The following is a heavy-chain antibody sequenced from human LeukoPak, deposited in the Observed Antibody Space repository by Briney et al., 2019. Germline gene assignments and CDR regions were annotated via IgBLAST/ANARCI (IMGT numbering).Heavy chain of an antibody. CDR2: INSDGSST. CDR1: GFTFSSYW. Sequence: GGSLRLSCAASGFTFSSYWMHWVRQAPGKGLVWVSRINSDGSSTSYADSVKGRFTISRDNAKNTLYLQMNSLRAVDTAVYYCASGAYYYDSSGYYYAGYWGQGTLVTVSS. D-gene: IGHD3-22*01. V-gene: IGHV3-74*01. CDR3: ASGAYYYDSSGYYYAGY. J-gene: IGHJ4*02.